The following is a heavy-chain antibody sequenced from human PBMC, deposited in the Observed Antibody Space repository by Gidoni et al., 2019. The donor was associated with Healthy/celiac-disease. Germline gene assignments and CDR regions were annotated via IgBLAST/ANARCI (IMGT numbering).Heavy chain of an antibody. CDR1: GGTFSSYA. Sequence: QVQLVQSGAEVKKPGSSVTVSCKASGGTFSSYAISWVRQAPGQGLEWMGRIIPILGIANYAQKFQGRVTITADKSTSTAYMELSSLRSEDTAVYYCARGRFGLVESYYFDYWGQGTLVTVSS. CDR3: ARGRFGLVESYYFDY. V-gene: IGHV1-69*04. J-gene: IGHJ4*02. D-gene: IGHD5-18*01. CDR2: IIPILGIA.